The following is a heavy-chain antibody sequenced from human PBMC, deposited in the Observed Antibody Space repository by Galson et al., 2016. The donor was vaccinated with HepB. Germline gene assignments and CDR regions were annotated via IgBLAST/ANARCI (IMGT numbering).Heavy chain of an antibody. CDR1: GFILSDHY. CDR2: SRNKAKGYTT. CDR3: AASSLDLVIIPSAPRGAFDI. Sequence: GSLRLSCAASGFILSDHYMDWVRQAPGKGLEWVGRSRNKAKGYTTEYAASVKGRFSISRDDSKNPLYLQMNSLKIEDTDVYYCAASSLDLVIIPSAPRGAFDIWGQGTMVTFSS. D-gene: IGHD2-2*03. J-gene: IGHJ3*02. V-gene: IGHV3-72*01.